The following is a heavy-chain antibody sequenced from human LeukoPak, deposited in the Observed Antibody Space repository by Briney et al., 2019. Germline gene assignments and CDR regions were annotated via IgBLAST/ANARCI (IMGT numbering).Heavy chain of an antibody. CDR3: AKGGRRGYYYYYYMDV. D-gene: IGHD3-10*01. Sequence: GASLRLSCAASGFTFSSYAMSWVRQAPGKGLEWVSAISGSGGSTYYADSVEGQFTISRDNSKNTLYLQMNSLRAEDTAVYYCAKGGRRGYYYYYYMDVWGKGTTVTVSS. CDR2: ISGSGGST. CDR1: GFTFSSYA. V-gene: IGHV3-23*01. J-gene: IGHJ6*03.